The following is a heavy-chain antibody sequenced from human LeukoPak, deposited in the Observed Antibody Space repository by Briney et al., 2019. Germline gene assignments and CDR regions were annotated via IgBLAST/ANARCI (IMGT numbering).Heavy chain of an antibody. Sequence: PSETLSLTCTVSGGSISSSSYYWGWIRQPPGKGLEWIGSIYHSGSTYYNPSLKSRVTISVDTSKNQFSLKLSSVTAADTAVYYCASDHYGSGSFNYWGQGTLVTVSS. V-gene: IGHV4-39*07. CDR3: ASDHYGSGSFNY. J-gene: IGHJ4*02. D-gene: IGHD3-10*01. CDR2: IYHSGST. CDR1: GGSISSSSYY.